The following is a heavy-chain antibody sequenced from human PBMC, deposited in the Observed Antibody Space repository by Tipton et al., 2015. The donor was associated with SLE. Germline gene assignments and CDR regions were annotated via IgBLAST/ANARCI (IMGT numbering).Heavy chain of an antibody. J-gene: IGHJ6*02. CDR2: INNTGTT. CDR1: GGSMRSYF. V-gene: IGHV4-59*01. D-gene: IGHD3-16*01. CDR3: ARGPRAPLYYYYYYGLDV. Sequence: TLSLTCNVSGGSMRSYFWSWFRQPPGKRLEWIGYINNTGTTDYNPSLKGRVTISVDTPKKQFSLTLSSVTAADTAAYFCARGPRAPLYYYYYYGLDVWGQGTTVTVSS.